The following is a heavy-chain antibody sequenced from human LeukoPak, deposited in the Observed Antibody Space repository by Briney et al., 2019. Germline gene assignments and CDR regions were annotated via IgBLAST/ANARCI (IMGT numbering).Heavy chain of an antibody. CDR3: ARDRDTYYDFWSGYPHNWFDP. J-gene: IGHJ5*02. V-gene: IGHV4-4*07. Sequence: SETLSLTCTVSGGSISSYYWSWIRQPAGKGLEWIGRIYTSGSTIYNPSLKSRVTMSVDTSKNQFSLKLSSVTAADTAVYYCARDRDTYYDFWSGYPHNWFDPWGQGTLVTVSS. CDR2: IYTSGST. D-gene: IGHD3-3*01. CDR1: GGSISSYY.